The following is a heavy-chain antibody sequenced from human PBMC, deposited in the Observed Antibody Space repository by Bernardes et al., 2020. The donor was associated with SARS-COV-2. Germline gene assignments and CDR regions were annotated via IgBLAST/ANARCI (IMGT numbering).Heavy chain of an antibody. CDR2: ISYDGSEK. V-gene: IGHV3-30*18. CDR3: AKERPVNRVVANYYYYAMDV. CDR1: GFVFSSYG. Sequence: GESLRLSCAASGFVFSSYGMHWVRQAPGKGLEWVAVISYDGSEKYYGDSVKGRFTISRDNSKNTLYLQMNSLRAEDTAVYYCAKERPVNRVVANYYYYAMDVWGQGTTVAVSS. J-gene: IGHJ6*02. D-gene: IGHD3-22*01.